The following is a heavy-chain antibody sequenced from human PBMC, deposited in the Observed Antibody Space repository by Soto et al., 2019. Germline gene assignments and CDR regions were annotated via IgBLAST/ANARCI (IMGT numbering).Heavy chain of an antibody. CDR2: IYSGGST. CDR3: ARDGYSYGCLSGCYYYGMDV. Sequence: GGSLRLSCAASGLTFSSNYMSWVRQAPGKGLEWVSVIYSGGSTYYADSVKGRFTISRDNSKNTLYLQMNSLRAEDTAVYYCARDGYSYGCLSGCYYYGMDVWGQGTTVTVSS. CDR1: GLTFSSNY. J-gene: IGHJ6*02. V-gene: IGHV3-53*01. D-gene: IGHD5-18*01.